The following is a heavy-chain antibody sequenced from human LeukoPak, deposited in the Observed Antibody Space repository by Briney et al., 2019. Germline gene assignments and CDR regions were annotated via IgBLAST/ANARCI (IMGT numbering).Heavy chain of an antibody. D-gene: IGHD2-2*01. Sequence: PGGSLRLSCAASGFTFNTYAMNWVRQAPGKGLEWVSALSNTGGNSYYADSVRGRFTISRDNSKNTLYLRMDRLRAEDTAVYYCAKFRLPAPATGLDAFDFWGQGTTVIVSS. CDR3: AKFRLPAPATGLDAFDF. CDR2: LSNTGGNS. CDR1: GFTFNTYA. J-gene: IGHJ3*01. V-gene: IGHV3-23*01.